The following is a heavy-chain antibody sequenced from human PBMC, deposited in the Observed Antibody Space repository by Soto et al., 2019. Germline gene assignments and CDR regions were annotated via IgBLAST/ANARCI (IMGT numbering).Heavy chain of an antibody. D-gene: IGHD3-10*01. CDR1: GFTFSSYA. CDR3: ARLIWFGELSHGMDV. V-gene: IGHV3-30-3*01. CDR2: ISYDGSNK. J-gene: IGHJ6*02. Sequence: QVQLVESGGGVVQPGRSLRFSCAASGFTFSSYAMHWVRQAPGKGLEWVAVISYDGSNKYYADSVKGRFTISRDNSKNTLYLQMNSLRAEDTAVYYCARLIWFGELSHGMDVWGHGTTVTVSS.